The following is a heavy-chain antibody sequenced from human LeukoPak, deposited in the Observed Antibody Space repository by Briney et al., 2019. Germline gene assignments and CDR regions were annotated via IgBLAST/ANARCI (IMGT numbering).Heavy chain of an antibody. CDR3: ARAHDFWSGYYLDY. Sequence: ASVKVSCKTSGYTFTGYNMHWVRQAPGQGLGWMGWINPNSGGTDYAQKFQGRVTMTRDTSISTAYMELSRLRSDDTAVYYCARAHDFWSGYYLDYWGQGTLVTVSS. J-gene: IGHJ4*02. D-gene: IGHD3-3*01. CDR1: GYTFTGYN. V-gene: IGHV1-2*02. CDR2: INPNSGGT.